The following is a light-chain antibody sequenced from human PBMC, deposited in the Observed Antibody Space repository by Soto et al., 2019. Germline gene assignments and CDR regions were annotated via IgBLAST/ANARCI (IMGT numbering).Light chain of an antibody. V-gene: IGKV1-9*01. Sequence: IQLTQSPSSLSASVGDRVTISCRASQGIANCLAWYQQKPGKAPKLLIYGASTLQSGVPSRFSGSGSGTDFTLPISSLQPEDFATYYCQQLNSFPIPFGPGTKVDIK. CDR3: QQLNSFPIP. J-gene: IGKJ3*01. CDR1: QGIANC. CDR2: GAS.